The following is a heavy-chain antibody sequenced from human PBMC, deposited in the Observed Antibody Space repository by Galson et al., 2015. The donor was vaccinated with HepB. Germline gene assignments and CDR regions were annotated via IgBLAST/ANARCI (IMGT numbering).Heavy chain of an antibody. Sequence: SLRLSCAVSGFTFSSQAMNWVRQAPGKGLEWVSGISGGDENTYYTDSVTGRFIISRDNSKNTLYLQMSSLRVDDTALYYCARAPFYTGAFSYFDFWGRGTLVTVSS. CDR1: GFTFSSQA. CDR2: ISGGDENT. V-gene: IGHV3-23*01. D-gene: IGHD7-27*01. CDR3: ARAPFYTGAFSYFDF. J-gene: IGHJ4*01.